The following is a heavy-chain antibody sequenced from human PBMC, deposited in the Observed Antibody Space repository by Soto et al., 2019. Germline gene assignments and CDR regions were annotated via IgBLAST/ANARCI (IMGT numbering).Heavy chain of an antibody. J-gene: IGHJ5*02. CDR3: ARSGFIGNWFDP. V-gene: IGHV1-69*13. CDR2: IIPIFGTA. CDR1: GGTFSSYA. Sequence: GASVKVSCKASGGTFSSYAISWVRQAPGQGLEWMGGIIPIFGTANYAQKFQGRVTITADESTSTAYMELSSLRSEDTAVYYCARSGFIGNWFDPWGQGTLVTVSS. D-gene: IGHD3-10*01.